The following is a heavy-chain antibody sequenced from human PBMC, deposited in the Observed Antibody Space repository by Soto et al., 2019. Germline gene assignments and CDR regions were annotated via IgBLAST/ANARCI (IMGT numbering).Heavy chain of an antibody. Sequence: TLSLTCAISGDIVYSTNVAGNLIMQSPSRGLEWLGRTYYRSKGYNEYSVFVKSRITIKPDTSKNQSSLHLISVIPEDTAVYYCAGMQEGALAYWGQGTLVTVSS. CDR3: AGMQEGALAY. CDR1: GDIVYSTNVA. D-gene: IGHD1-26*01. J-gene: IGHJ4*02. CDR2: TYYRSKGYN. V-gene: IGHV6-1*01.